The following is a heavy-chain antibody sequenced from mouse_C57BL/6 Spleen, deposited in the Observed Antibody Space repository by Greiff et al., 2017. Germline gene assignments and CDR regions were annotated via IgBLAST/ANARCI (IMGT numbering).Heavy chain of an antibody. V-gene: IGHV1-50*01. CDR1: GYTFTSSW. J-gene: IGHJ2*01. Sequence: QVQLQQPGAELVKPGASVKLSCKASGYTFTSSWMQWVKQRPGQGLEWIGEIDPSDSYTNYNQKFKGKDTLTVDTSSSTAYMQLSSLTSVDSAVYYCARVYYYCRSDWDFDYWGQGTTRTVSS. CDR2: IDPSDSYT. CDR3: ARVYYYCRSDWDFDY. D-gene: IGHD1-1*01.